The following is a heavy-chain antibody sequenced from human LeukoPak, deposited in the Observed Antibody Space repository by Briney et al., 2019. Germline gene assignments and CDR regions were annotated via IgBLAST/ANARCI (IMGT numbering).Heavy chain of an antibody. Sequence: GVSLRLSCAASGFTVSSNYMSWVPQAPGKGLECVSVIYSGGSTYYADSVQGRFTISRDNSKNTLYLQMNSLRAEDTAVYYCAMGNYYMDVWGKGTTVPVSS. V-gene: IGHV3-66*02. CDR1: GFTVSSNY. D-gene: IGHD7-27*01. J-gene: IGHJ6*03. CDR3: AMGNYYMDV. CDR2: IYSGGST.